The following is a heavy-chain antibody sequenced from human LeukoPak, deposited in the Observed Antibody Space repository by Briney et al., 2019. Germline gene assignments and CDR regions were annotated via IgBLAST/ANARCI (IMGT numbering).Heavy chain of an antibody. D-gene: IGHD6-13*01. CDR2: VYTSGST. CDR3: ARDQLPYSSSRTNWFDP. CDR1: GGSISSDNYS. J-gene: IGHJ5*02. V-gene: IGHV4-61*02. Sequence: PSQTLSLTCTVSGGSISSDNYSWSWIRQPAGKGLEWIGRVYTSGSTNYNPSLKSRVTISVDTSKNQFSLKLSSVTAADTAVYYCARDQLPYSSSRTNWFDPWGQGTLVTVSS.